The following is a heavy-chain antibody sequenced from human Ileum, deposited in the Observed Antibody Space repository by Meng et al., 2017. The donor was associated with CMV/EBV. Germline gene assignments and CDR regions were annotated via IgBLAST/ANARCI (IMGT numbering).Heavy chain of an antibody. CDR3: VVSPNQASGP. D-gene: IGHD1-14*01. V-gene: IGHV4-4*02. J-gene: IGHJ5*02. CDR1: GSSINSGIW. CDR2: IYQTGST. Sequence: QLQLRESGPGLVKPSGTLSLTCAVSGSSINSGIWWGCVREPPGKGVEWIGEIYQTGSTNYNPSLKSRVTISMDTSKNQFSLNLSSVTAADTAYYYCVVSPNQASGPWGQGTLVTVSS.